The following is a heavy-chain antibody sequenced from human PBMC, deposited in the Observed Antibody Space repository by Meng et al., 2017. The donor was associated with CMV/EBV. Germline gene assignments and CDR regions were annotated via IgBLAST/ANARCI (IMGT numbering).Heavy chain of an antibody. CDR1: GGSFSGYY. D-gene: IGHD3-10*01. Sequence: QVQLQQWGAGLLKPSETPSLTCAVYGGSFSGYYWSWIRQPPGKGLEWIGEINHSGSTNYNPSLKNRVTISVDTSKNQFSLKLSSVTAADTAVYYCARGLMVRGSRVNWFDPWGQGTLVTVSS. CDR2: INHSGST. V-gene: IGHV4-34*01. J-gene: IGHJ5*02. CDR3: ARGLMVRGSRVNWFDP.